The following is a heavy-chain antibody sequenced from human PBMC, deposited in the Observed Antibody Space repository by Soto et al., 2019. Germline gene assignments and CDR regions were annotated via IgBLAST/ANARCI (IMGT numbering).Heavy chain of an antibody. CDR3: ARGGREYGSSWYLARFDP. V-gene: IGHV4-59*08. J-gene: IGHJ5*02. D-gene: IGHD6-13*01. CDR1: GGSISRYY. CDR2: IYYSGST. Sequence: PSETLSLTCTVSGGSISRYYWSWIRQLPGKGLEWIGYIYYSGSTYYNPSLKSRVTISVDTSKNQFSLKLSSVTAADTAVYYCARGGREYGSSWYLARFDPWGQGTLVTVSS.